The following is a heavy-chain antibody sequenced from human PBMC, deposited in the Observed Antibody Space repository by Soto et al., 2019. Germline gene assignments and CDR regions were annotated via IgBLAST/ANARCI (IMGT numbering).Heavy chain of an antibody. D-gene: IGHD3-3*01. CDR3: ARDSGGSYYDFWSGYSSGYGMDV. CDR1: GGSISSYY. Sequence: ETLSLTCTVSGGSISSYYWSWIRQPPGKGLEWIGYIYYSGSTNYNPSLKSRVTISVDTSKNQFSLKLSSVTAADTAVYYCARDSGGSYYDFWSGYSSGYGMDVWGQGTTVTVSS. CDR2: IYYSGST. J-gene: IGHJ6*02. V-gene: IGHV4-59*01.